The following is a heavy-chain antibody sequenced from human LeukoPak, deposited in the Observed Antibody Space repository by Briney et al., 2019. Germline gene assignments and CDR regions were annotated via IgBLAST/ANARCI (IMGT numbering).Heavy chain of an antibody. Sequence: GGSLRLSCAASGFTFSSYAMSWVRQAPGKGLEWVSAISGSGGSTYCADSVKGRFTISRDNSKNTLYLQMNSLRAEDTAVYYCAKTYYYDSSGRSGAFDIWGQRTMVTVSS. CDR3: AKTYYYDSSGRSGAFDI. J-gene: IGHJ3*02. CDR2: ISGSGGST. V-gene: IGHV3-23*01. CDR1: GFTFSSYA. D-gene: IGHD3-22*01.